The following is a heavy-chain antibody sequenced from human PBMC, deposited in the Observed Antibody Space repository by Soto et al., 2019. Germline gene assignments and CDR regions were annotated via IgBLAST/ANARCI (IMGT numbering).Heavy chain of an antibody. CDR2: IIPIFGTA. Sequence: SVKVSCKASGGTFSSYAISWVRQAPGQGLEWMAGIIPIFGTANYAQKFQGRVTITADKSTSTAYMELSSLRSEDTAVYYCAIYDFWSGYYPGDREYGMEVLGQRTTVTVCS. V-gene: IGHV1-69*06. CDR3: AIYDFWSGYYPGDREYGMEV. J-gene: IGHJ6*02. D-gene: IGHD3-3*01. CDR1: GGTFSSYA.